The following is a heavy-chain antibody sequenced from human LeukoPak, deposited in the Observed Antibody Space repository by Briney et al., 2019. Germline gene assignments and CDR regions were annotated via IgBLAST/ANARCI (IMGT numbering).Heavy chain of an antibody. D-gene: IGHD5-24*01. CDR3: AQERRDGYKDDAFDI. J-gene: IGHJ3*02. Sequence: PGGSLRLSCAASGFTFDDYAMHWVRQAPGKGLEWVSGISRNSGSIGYADSVKGRFTISRDNAKNSLYLQMNSLRAEDTAVYYCAQERRDGYKDDAFDIWGQGTMVTVSS. CDR2: ISRNSGSI. CDR1: GFTFDDYA. V-gene: IGHV3-9*01.